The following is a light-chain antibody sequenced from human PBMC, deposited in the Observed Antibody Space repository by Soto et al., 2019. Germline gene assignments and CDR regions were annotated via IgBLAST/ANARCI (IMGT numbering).Light chain of an antibody. CDR1: QNISSW. J-gene: IGKJ2*01. CDR3: QQSYSTPRT. V-gene: IGKV1-5*01. CDR2: DAS. Sequence: DIQMTQSPSTLSASVGERVTFSCRASQNISSWLAWYQQKPGKAPKLLIYDASTLESGVPSRFRGSGSGTEFTLTISSLQPNDFATYYCQQSYSTPRTFGQGTKLEIK.